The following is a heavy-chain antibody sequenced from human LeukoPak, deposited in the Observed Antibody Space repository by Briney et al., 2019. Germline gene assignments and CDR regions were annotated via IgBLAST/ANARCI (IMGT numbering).Heavy chain of an antibody. CDR3: ARAKYCSSTSCYPPFGMDV. CDR1: GFTLSDYY. J-gene: IGHJ6*02. D-gene: IGHD2-2*01. V-gene: IGHV3-11*01. Sequence: GGSLRLSCAASGFTLSDYYMSWIRQAPGKGLEWVSYISSSGTTIYYADSVKGRFTISRDSAKKSLNLQMNSLRAEDTAVYYCARAKYCSSTSCYPPFGMDVWGQGTTVTVSS. CDR2: ISSSGTTI.